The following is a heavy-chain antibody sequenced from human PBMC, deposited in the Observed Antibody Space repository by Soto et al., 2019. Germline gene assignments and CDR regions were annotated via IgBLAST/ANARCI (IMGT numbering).Heavy chain of an antibody. J-gene: IGHJ4*02. CDR3: ANFGSGCHPHDRYSPNFDY. D-gene: IGHD2-21*02. V-gene: IGHV3-23*01. CDR1: GFTFSSYA. CDR2: ISGSGGST. Sequence: EVQLLESGGGLVQPGGSLRLSCAASGFTFSSYAMSWVRQAPGKGLEWVSAISGSGGSTYYADSVKGRFTISRDNSKNTLYLQMNSLRAEDTAVYYCANFGSGCHPHDRYSPNFDYWGQGTLVTVSS.